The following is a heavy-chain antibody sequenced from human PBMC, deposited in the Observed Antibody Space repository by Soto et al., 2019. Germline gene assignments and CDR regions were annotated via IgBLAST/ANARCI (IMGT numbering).Heavy chain of an antibody. CDR3: ATNYGSGSTHFDY. D-gene: IGHD3-10*01. J-gene: IGHJ4*02. CDR2: VIPILGMA. Sequence: QVLLVQSGAEVKKPGSSVKVSCTASEGTFNSYTISWVRQAPGQGLEWMGRVIPILGMADFAQKFQGRVMITADKSTRTDYMVLSSLSSDDTAIYYCATNYGSGSTHFDYWGQGTLVTVSS. V-gene: IGHV1-69*02. CDR1: EGTFNSYT.